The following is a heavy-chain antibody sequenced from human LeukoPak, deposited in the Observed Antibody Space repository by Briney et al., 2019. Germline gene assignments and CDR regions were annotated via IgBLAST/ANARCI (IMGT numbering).Heavy chain of an antibody. CDR2: IYYSGST. J-gene: IGHJ3*02. Sequence: PSETLSLTCTVSRGSMSDYYWSWIRQPPGKGLEWIGYIYYSGSTNYNPSLKSRVTISVDTSKNQFSLKLSSVTAADTAVYYCARSNHYQPVGWAFDIWGQGTMVTVSS. D-gene: IGHD2-15*01. CDR3: ARSNHYQPVGWAFDI. CDR1: RGSMSDYY. V-gene: IGHV4-59*01.